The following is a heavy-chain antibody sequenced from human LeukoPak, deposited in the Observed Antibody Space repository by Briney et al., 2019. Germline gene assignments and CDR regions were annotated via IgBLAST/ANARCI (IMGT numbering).Heavy chain of an antibody. CDR3: ARAPKTRYNWNSGWFDP. Sequence: SETLSLTCTVSGGSISSSSYYWGWTRQPPGKGLEWIGYIYYSGSTNYNPPLKSRVTISVDTSKNQFSLKLSSVTAADTAVYYCARAPKTRYNWNSGWFDPWGQGTLVTVSS. V-gene: IGHV4-61*05. CDR1: GGSISSSSYY. J-gene: IGHJ5*02. D-gene: IGHD1-7*01. CDR2: IYYSGST.